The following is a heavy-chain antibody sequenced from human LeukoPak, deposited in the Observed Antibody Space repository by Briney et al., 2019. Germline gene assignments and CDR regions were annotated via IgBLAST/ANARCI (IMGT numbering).Heavy chain of an antibody. Sequence: GASVKVSCKASGYTFTSYDINWVRQATGQGLEGMGWMNPNSGSTGYAQKFQGRVTMTRNTSISTAYMELSSLRSEDTAVYYCARAPARGRAAAGTSRDAFDIWGQGTMVTVSS. D-gene: IGHD6-13*01. J-gene: IGHJ3*02. CDR1: GYTFTSYD. CDR3: ARAPARGRAAAGTSRDAFDI. V-gene: IGHV1-8*01. CDR2: MNPNSGST.